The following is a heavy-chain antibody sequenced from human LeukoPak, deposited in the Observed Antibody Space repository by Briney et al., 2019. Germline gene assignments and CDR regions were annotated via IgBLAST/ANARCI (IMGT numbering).Heavy chain of an antibody. CDR3: ARSGSGWLLRSW. V-gene: IGHV4-34*01. CDR2: INHSGST. Sequence: PSETLSLTCAVYGGSFSGYYWSWIRQPPGKGLEWIGEINHSGSTNYNPSLKSRVTISVDTSKNQFSLKLSSVTAADTAVYYCARSGSGWLLRSWWGQETLVIVSS. CDR1: GGSFSGYY. D-gene: IGHD6-19*01. J-gene: IGHJ4*02.